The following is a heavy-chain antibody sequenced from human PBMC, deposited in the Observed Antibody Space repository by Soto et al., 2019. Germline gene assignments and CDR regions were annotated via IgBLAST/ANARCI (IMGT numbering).Heavy chain of an antibody. CDR1: GFTFSSYD. Sequence: GGSLRLSCAASGFTFSSYDMHWVRQATGKGLEWVSAIGTAGDTYYPGSVKGRFTISRENAKNSLYLQMNSLRAGDTAVYYCARVWRGGYSGYGDSSGWYYFDYWGQGTLVTVSS. CDR2: IGTAGDT. J-gene: IGHJ4*02. V-gene: IGHV3-13*01. CDR3: ARVWRGGYSGYGDSSGWYYFDY. D-gene: IGHD5-12*01.